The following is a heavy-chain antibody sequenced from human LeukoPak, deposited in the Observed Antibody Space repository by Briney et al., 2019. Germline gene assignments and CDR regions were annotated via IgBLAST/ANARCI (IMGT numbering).Heavy chain of an antibody. CDR1: GFTFSSYS. CDR2: ISSSSAYI. J-gene: IGHJ3*02. V-gene: IGHV3-21*01. CDR3: ARNRYGSSLDAFDI. D-gene: IGHD6-13*01. Sequence: GGSLRLSCAASGFTFSSYSMNWVRQAPGKGLEWVSSISSSSAYIYYADSVKGRFTISRDNAKNSLHLQMNSLRAEDTAVYYCARNRYGSSLDAFDIWGQGTVVTVSS.